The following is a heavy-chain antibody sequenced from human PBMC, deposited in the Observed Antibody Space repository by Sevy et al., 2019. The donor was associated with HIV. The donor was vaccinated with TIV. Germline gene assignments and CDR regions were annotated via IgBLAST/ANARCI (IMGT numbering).Heavy chain of an antibody. CDR3: ARDRGEILSSAFDY. D-gene: IGHD3-16*01. CDR1: GFTFSDHR. CDR2: ISYDGRNNK. V-gene: IGHV3-30*03. Sequence: GGSLRLSCAAFGFTFSDHRMHWVRQAPGKGLEWVAVISYDGRNNKYNVDSVKGVFTISRDNSKNTVYLQMNSLRPEDTAIYYCARDRGEILSSAFDYWGQGTLVTVSS. J-gene: IGHJ4*02.